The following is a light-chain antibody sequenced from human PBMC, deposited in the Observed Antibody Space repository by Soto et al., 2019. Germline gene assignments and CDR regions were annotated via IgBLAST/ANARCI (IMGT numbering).Light chain of an antibody. CDR2: EVS. Sequence: QSVLTQPASVSGSPGQSITISCTGTSSDVGGYSYVSWYQQHPGKTPKLMIYEVSNRPSGVSHRFSGSKSGNTASLTVSGLQAEDEADYYCSSFTGASTIFGTGTKVTVL. J-gene: IGLJ1*01. V-gene: IGLV2-14*01. CDR3: SSFTGASTI. CDR1: SSDVGGYSY.